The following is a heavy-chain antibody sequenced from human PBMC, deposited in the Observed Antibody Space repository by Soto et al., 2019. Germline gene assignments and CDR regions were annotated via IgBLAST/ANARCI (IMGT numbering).Heavy chain of an antibody. CDR3: ARGAADNYYYYGMDV. J-gene: IGHJ6*02. Sequence: GGSLRLSCAASGFTFSSYDMHWVRQATGKGLEWVSAIGTAGDTYYPGAVKGRFTISRENAKNFLYLQMNSLRAEDTAVYYCARGAADNYYYYGMDVWGQGTTVTVSS. D-gene: IGHD6-13*01. V-gene: IGHV3-13*01. CDR2: IGTAGDT. CDR1: GFTFSSYD.